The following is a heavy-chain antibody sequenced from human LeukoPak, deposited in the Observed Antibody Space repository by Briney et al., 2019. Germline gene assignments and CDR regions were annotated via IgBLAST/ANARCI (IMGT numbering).Heavy chain of an antibody. Sequence: SETLSLTCVVYGGSLNGHYWGWIRQPPGKGLEWIGEISHTGNTKFSPSLRSRVTLTVDTSKNQFSLNVSSVTAADTALYFCARGKPETVFDYWSQGTLVTVSS. CDR3: ARGKPETVFDY. CDR1: GGSLNGHY. CDR2: ISHTGNT. J-gene: IGHJ4*02. D-gene: IGHD1-1*01. V-gene: IGHV4-34*01.